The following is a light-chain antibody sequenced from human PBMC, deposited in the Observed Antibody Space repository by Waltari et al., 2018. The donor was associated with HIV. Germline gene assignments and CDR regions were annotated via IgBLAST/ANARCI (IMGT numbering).Light chain of an antibody. J-gene: IGKJ4*01. CDR1: QSLLHSNGYNY. CDR3: MQALQTPRT. CDR2: LGS. Sequence: DIVMTQSPLSLPVTPGEPASISCRSSQSLLHSNGYNYLDWYLQKPGQSPQLLIILGSNRASGVPDRFSGSGSGTDFTLKISRVEAEDVGVYYCMQALQTPRTVGGGTKVEIK. V-gene: IGKV2-28*01.